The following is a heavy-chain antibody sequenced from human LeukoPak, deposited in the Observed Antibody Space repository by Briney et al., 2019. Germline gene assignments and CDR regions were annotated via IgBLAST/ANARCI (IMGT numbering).Heavy chain of an antibody. CDR3: ARVQFCSGGSCQGYFHH. CDR1: GDSVSSSSDA. V-gene: IGHV6-1*01. J-gene: IGHJ1*01. CDR2: TNYRSRWYN. D-gene: IGHD2-15*01. Sequence: SQTLSLTCAISGDSVSSSSDAWNLIRQSPSRVVEWRGRTNYRSRWYNEYAVSVKSRITITSDTSKNPFTMQLNSVTPDDTAVYYCARVQFCSGGSCQGYFHHWGQGTLVTVSS.